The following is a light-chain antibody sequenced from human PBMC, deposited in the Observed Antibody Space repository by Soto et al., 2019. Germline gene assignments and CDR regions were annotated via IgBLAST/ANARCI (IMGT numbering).Light chain of an antibody. Sequence: EIVLTQFPGTLSLSPGERATLSCRASQTITSGQLGWYQQKPGQAPRLLIYLISSRATGIPDRFSGSGSGTDFTHTISGLEPEDFAIYYCQHDGSSFGQGTKVEI. CDR3: QHDGSS. CDR1: QTITSGQ. CDR2: LIS. V-gene: IGKV3-20*01. J-gene: IGKJ2*01.